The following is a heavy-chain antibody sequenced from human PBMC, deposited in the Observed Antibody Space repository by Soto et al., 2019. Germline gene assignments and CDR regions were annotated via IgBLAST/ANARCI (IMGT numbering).Heavy chain of an antibody. Sequence: SETLSLTCTVSGGSISSNYWTWIRQPPRKGLEWIGYVYNSGSTNYNLSLKSRVTISEDTSKSQFSLKVNSMTAADTAVYYCARYRREAVAGYTLDNWGQGILVTVSS. J-gene: IGHJ4*02. D-gene: IGHD6-13*01. CDR3: ARYRREAVAGYTLDN. CDR2: VYNSGST. V-gene: IGHV4-59*01. CDR1: GGSISSNY.